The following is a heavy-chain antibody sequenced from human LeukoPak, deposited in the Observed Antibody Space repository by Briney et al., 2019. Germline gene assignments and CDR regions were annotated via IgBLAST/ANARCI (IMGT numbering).Heavy chain of an antibody. J-gene: IGHJ5*02. CDR3: ARDREYCSGGTCSEKSYFDP. CDR1: GFTFSGYW. CDR2: IKEDGSQK. V-gene: IGHV3-7*01. Sequence: GGSLRLSCAASGFTFSGYWMSWVRQAPGMGLEWVANIKEDGSQKYCVDSVKGRFTISRDNSKNTLYLQMNSLRAEDTAVYYCARDREYCSGGTCSEKSYFDPWGQGTLVTVSS. D-gene: IGHD2-15*01.